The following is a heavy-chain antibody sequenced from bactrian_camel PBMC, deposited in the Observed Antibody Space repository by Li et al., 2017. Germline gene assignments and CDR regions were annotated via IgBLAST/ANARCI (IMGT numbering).Heavy chain of an antibody. J-gene: IGHJ6*01. CDR1: GSIYSSYC. CDR2: IGSDGST. V-gene: IGHV3S44*01. Sequence: DVQLVESGGGSVQTGGSLRLSCAASGSIYSSYCMGWFRQAPGKDSEGVAAIGSDGSTGYADSVKGRFTISKDNAKNTLYLQMNSLKPEDTAMYYCAFMPPMTATQALPIRGRFGVWGQGTQVTVS. D-gene: IGHD3*01. CDR3: AFMPPMTATQALPIRGRFGV.